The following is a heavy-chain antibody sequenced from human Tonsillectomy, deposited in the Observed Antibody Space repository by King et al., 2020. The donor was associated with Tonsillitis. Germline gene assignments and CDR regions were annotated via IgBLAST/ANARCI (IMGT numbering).Heavy chain of an antibody. CDR2: MNPNSNNT. J-gene: IGHJ6*03. CDR3: ARGSQSSGWLYYNYNYYMDV. V-gene: IGHV1-8*01. CDR1: GYTFTSYD. Sequence: VQLVESGAEVKKPGASVKVSCKASGYTFTSYDINWVRQATGQGLEWMGWMNPNSNNTGYAQKFQGRVTMTRNTSITTAYMELSSLRSEDTAVYYCARGSQSSGWLYYNYNYYMDVWGKGTTVTVSS. D-gene: IGHD6-19*01.